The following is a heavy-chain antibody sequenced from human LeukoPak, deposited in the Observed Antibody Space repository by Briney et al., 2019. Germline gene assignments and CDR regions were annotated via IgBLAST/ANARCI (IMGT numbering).Heavy chain of an antibody. D-gene: IGHD3-3*01. J-gene: IGHJ6*03. Sequence: PSETLSLTCAVYGGSFSGYYWSWIRQPPGKGLEWIGHIFYSGTTNYSPSLKSRVTISIDTSKNQFSLRLSSVTAADTALYYCARRAVGGGVYNYMDVWGKGTTVTVSS. CDR1: GGSFSGYY. CDR3: ARRAVGGGVYNYMDV. CDR2: IFYSGTT. V-gene: IGHV4-59*01.